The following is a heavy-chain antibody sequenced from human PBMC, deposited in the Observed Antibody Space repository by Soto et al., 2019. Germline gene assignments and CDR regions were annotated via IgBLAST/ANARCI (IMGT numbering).Heavy chain of an antibody. D-gene: IGHD2-21*02. CDR1: GYSFTSYW. J-gene: IGHJ6*02. V-gene: IGHV5-51*01. Sequence: PGESLKISCKGSGYSFTSYWIGSVRQMPGKGLEWMGIIYPGDSDTRYSPSFQGQVTISADKSISTAYLQWSSLKASDTAMYYCARRVYCGGDCLYHYYGMDVWGQGTTVTV. CDR3: ARRVYCGGDCLYHYYGMDV. CDR2: IYPGDSDT.